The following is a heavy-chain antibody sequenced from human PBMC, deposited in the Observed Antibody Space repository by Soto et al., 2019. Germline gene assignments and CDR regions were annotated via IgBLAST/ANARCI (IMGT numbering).Heavy chain of an antibody. D-gene: IGHD3-9*01. CDR2: MNPNSGNT. V-gene: IGHV1-8*01. J-gene: IGHJ6*03. Sequence: ASVKVSCKASGYTFTSYDINWVRQATGQGLEWMGWMNPNSGNTGYAQKFQGRVTMTRNTSISTAYMELSSLRSEDTAVYYCARGDTYYDILTGDYYYYYMDVWGKGTTVTVSS. CDR1: GYTFTSYD. CDR3: ARGDTYYDILTGDYYYYYMDV.